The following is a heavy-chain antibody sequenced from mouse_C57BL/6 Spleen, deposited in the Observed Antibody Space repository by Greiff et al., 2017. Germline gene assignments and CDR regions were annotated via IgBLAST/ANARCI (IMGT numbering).Heavy chain of an antibody. CDR3: ARRLYYDYDGDAMDY. Sequence: QVQLQQPGAELVKPGASVKMSCKASGYTFTSYWITWVKQRPGQGLEWIGDIYPGSGSTNYNEKFKSKATLTVDTSSSTACMQLRSLTSEDSAVYDCARRLYYDYDGDAMDYWGQGTSVTVSS. D-gene: IGHD2-4*01. J-gene: IGHJ4*01. V-gene: IGHV1-55*01. CDR2: IYPGSGST. CDR1: GYTFTSYW.